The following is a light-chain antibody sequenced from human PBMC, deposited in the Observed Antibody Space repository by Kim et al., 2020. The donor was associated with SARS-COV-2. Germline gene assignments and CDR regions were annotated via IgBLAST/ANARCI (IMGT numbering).Light chain of an antibody. V-gene: IGLV3-1*01. Sequence: SYELTQPPSVSVSPGQTASITCSGDTLGTGYASRYQQKTGQSPVLVIYQNFKRPSGIPERFSGSNSGNTATLTIRGTQSVDEADYYCQAWDTNTGVVFGG. CDR3: QAWDTNTGVV. J-gene: IGLJ3*02. CDR2: QNF. CDR1: TLGTGY.